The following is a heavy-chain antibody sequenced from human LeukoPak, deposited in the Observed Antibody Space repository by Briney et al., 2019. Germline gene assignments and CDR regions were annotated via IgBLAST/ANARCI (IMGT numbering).Heavy chain of an antibody. CDR3: ARHSAYSSGWYVDF. CDR1: GYTFTNYW. V-gene: IGHV5-51*01. D-gene: IGHD6-19*01. J-gene: IGHJ4*02. Sequence: GESLKISCKGSGYTFTNYWIGWVRQMPGKGLEWMGMIYPGDSDTRYSPSFQGQVTISADRSITTAYLQWSSLKASDTAMYYCARHSAYSSGWYVDFWGQGTLVTVSS. CDR2: IYPGDSDT.